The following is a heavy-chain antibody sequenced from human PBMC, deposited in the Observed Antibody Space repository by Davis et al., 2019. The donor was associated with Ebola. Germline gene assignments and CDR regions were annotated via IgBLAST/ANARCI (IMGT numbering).Heavy chain of an antibody. J-gene: IGHJ2*01. CDR2: ISSSSSTT. CDR3: AKDPTSAVNWYFDL. V-gene: IGHV3-48*01. D-gene: IGHD4-17*01. CDR1: GFTFSSYS. Sequence: GESLKISCAASGFTFSSYSMNWVRQAPGKGLEWVSYISSSSSTTYYADSVKGRFTISRDNSNNMLYLQMNSLRVEDTATYYCAKDPTSAVNWYFDLWGRGSLVTVSS.